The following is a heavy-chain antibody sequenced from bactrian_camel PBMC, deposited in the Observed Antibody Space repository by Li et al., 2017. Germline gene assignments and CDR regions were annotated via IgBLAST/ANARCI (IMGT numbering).Heavy chain of an antibody. V-gene: IGHV3S53*01. D-gene: IGHD6*01. J-gene: IGHJ4*01. CDR1: EYTHHMNC. CDR2: IDRDGGA. Sequence: HVQLVESGGGSVQAGGSLRLSCVVSEYTHHMNCLGWFRQAPGKEREGVAAIDRDGGARYAEVVKGRFTISEDDAKNTVYLQMNSLKPEDTAMYYCAVRTGACGGGWSGDPGHRL.